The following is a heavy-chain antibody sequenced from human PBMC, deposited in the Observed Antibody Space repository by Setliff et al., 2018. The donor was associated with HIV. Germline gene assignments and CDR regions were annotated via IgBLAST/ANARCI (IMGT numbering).Heavy chain of an antibody. D-gene: IGHD6-19*01. CDR3: ASGREAVAGALHFDY. Sequence: SGSLRLSCAASGLTFRNAWMSWIRQSPGKGLEWIGYIYTSGSTKYNPSLKSRVTISLDSSKNQFSLKLSSVTAADTAVYYCASGREAVAGALHFDYWGQGTLVTVSS. V-gene: IGHV4-4*08. CDR2: IYTSGST. J-gene: IGHJ4*02. CDR1: GLTFRNAW.